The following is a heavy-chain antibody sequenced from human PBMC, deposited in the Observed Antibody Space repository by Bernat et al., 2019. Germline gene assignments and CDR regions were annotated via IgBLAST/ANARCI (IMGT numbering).Heavy chain of an antibody. Sequence: EVQLVESGGGFVQPGGSLRLSCAASGFTFSNYWMHWVRQAPGKGLVWVSRISSDGSTTSYVDSVKGRFTISRDNAKNTLFLQMNSLSAEDTTVYYCARDGLAARRSTFDYWGQGTLVTVSS. CDR3: ARDGLAARRSTFDY. CDR1: GFTFSNYW. CDR2: ISSDGSTT. J-gene: IGHJ4*02. V-gene: IGHV3-74*01. D-gene: IGHD6-6*01.